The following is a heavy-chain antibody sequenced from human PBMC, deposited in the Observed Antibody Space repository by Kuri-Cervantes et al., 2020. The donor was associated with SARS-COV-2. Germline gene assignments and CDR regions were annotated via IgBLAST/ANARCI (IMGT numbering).Heavy chain of an antibody. Sequence: ASVKVSCKVSGYTFITYGISWVRQAPGQGLEWLGWISVWNRNTDYAQKVQGRVTMTTDTSTSTAYMELRSLRSDDTAVYFCARGYYSHFDYWGQGTLVTVSS. CDR3: ARGYYSHFDY. CDR1: GYTFITYG. D-gene: IGHD1-26*01. V-gene: IGHV1-18*04. CDR2: ISVWNRNT. J-gene: IGHJ4*02.